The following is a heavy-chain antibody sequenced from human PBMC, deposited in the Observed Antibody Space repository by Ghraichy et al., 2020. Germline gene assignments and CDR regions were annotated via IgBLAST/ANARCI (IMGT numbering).Heavy chain of an antibody. CDR3: AKGSDYYDSSGYYDY. CDR1: GFTFSSYA. CDR2: ISGSGGST. V-gene: IGHV3-23*01. J-gene: IGHJ4*02. D-gene: IGHD3-22*01. Sequence: GGSLRLSCAASGFTFSSYAMSWVRQAPGKGLEWVSAISGSGGSTYYADSVKGRFTISRDNSKKTLYLQMNSLRAEDTAVYYCAKGSDYYDSSGYYDYWGQGTLVTVSS.